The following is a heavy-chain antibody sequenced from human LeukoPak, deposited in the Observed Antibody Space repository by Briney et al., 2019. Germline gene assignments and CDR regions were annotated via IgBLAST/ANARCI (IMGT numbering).Heavy chain of an antibody. CDR2: ISYDGSNK. J-gene: IGHJ6*02. Sequence: PGGSLRLSCAASGFTFSSYGMHWVRQAPGKGLEWVAVISYDGSNKYYADSVKGRFTISRDNSKNTLYLQMNSLRAEDTAVYYCAKDYNYGSAYYYYYYGMDVWGQGTTVTVSS. CDR3: AKDYNYGSAYYYYYYGMDV. CDR1: GFTFSSYG. D-gene: IGHD3-10*01. V-gene: IGHV3-30*18.